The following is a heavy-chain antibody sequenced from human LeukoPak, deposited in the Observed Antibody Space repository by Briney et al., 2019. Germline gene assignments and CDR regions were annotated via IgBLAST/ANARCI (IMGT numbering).Heavy chain of an antibody. CDR3: AKDIAVAAVGAFDI. J-gene: IGHJ3*02. Sequence: TGGSLRLSCAASGFTFSSYAMSWVRQAPGKGLEWVSYISSSSSTIYYADSVKGRFTISRDNAKNSLYLQMNSLRAEDTALYYCAKDIAVAAVGAFDIWGQGTMVTVSS. D-gene: IGHD6-19*01. CDR2: ISSSSSTI. CDR1: GFTFSSYA. V-gene: IGHV3-48*04.